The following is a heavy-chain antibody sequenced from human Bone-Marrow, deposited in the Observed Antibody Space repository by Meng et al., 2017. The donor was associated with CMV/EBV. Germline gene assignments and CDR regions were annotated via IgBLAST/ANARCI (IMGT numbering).Heavy chain of an antibody. CDR3: ARDHPLLTLVPVAFDY. CDR2: IYYSGST. CDR1: GGSISSSSYY. Sequence: SETLSLTCTVSGGSISSSSYYWGWIRQPPGKGLEWIGSIYYSGSTYYNPSLKSRVTISVDTSKNQFSLKLSSVTAADTAVYYCARDHPLLTLVPVAFDYWGQGSLVTVSS. V-gene: IGHV4-39*02. D-gene: IGHD1-26*01. J-gene: IGHJ4*02.